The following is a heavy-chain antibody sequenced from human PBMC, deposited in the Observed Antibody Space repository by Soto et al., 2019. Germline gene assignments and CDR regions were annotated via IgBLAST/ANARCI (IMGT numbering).Heavy chain of an antibody. D-gene: IGHD6-13*01. J-gene: IGHJ4*02. CDR2: ISFSGSNI. CDR3: ARESSRSWFPY. CDR1: GFTFSSYS. Sequence: GGSLRLSCVASGFTFSSYSMNWVRQAPGKGLEWISHISFSGSNIYYAESVKGRFTISRDNAKNSLYLQMNSLRDDDTAVYYCARESSRSWFPYWGQGTLVTVSS. V-gene: IGHV3-48*02.